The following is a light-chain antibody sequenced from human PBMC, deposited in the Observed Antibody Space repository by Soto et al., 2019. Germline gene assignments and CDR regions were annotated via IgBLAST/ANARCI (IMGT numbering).Light chain of an antibody. V-gene: IGKV1-9*01. Sequence: DIQLTQSPCYLSASVGDRVTITCRASQSISSYLTWYQHNPGKAPKLLIYAASTLQSGVPSSFSGSGSGTDFTLTISSLQPEDFATYYCQQHNPSPITFGQGTRLEIK. J-gene: IGKJ5*01. CDR2: AAS. CDR1: QSISSY. CDR3: QQHNPSPIT.